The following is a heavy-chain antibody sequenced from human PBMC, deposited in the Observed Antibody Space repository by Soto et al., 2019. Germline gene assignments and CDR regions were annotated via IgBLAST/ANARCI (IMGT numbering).Heavy chain of an antibody. Sequence: PGESLKISCKGSGYSFTSYWISWVRQMPGKGLEWMGIIYPGDSDTRYSPSFQGQVTISADKSISTAYLQWSSLKASDTAMYYCARAGYYYGSGSYEHYYYGMDVWGQGTTVTVSS. CDR1: GYSFTSYW. CDR3: ARAGYYYGSGSYEHYYYGMDV. D-gene: IGHD3-10*01. J-gene: IGHJ6*02. CDR2: IYPGDSDT. V-gene: IGHV5-51*01.